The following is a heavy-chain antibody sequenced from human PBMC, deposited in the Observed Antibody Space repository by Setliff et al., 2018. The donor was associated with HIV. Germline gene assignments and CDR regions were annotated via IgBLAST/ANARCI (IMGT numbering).Heavy chain of an antibody. D-gene: IGHD1-26*01. CDR2: ISSSGSYI. V-gene: IGHV3-21*01. CDR1: GFTFSNAW. Sequence: GSLRLSCAASGFTFSNAWLSWVRQAPGKGLEWVSSISSSGSYIYYADSVKGRFTISRDHATSALYLQMDSLRAEDTAVYYCARDKTTGGAYPYFDSWGQGTLVTVSS. CDR3: ARDKTTGGAYPYFDS. J-gene: IGHJ4*02.